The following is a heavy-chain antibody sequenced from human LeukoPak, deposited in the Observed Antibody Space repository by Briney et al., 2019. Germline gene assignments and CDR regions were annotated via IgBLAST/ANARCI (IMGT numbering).Heavy chain of an antibody. V-gene: IGHV4-39*07. J-gene: IGHJ5*02. CDR1: GGSISSSSYY. Sequence: SETLSLTCTVSGGSISSSSYYWGWIRQPPGKGLEWIGSIYYSGSTYYNPSLKSRVTISVDTSKNQFSLKLSSVTAADTAVYYCARGRIVVVTDTTNWFDPWGQGTLVTVSS. D-gene: IGHD2-21*02. CDR2: IYYSGST. CDR3: ARGRIVVVTDTTNWFDP.